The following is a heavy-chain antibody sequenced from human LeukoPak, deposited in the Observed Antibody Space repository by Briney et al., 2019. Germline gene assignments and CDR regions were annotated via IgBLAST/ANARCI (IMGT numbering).Heavy chain of an antibody. J-gene: IGHJ5*02. V-gene: IGHV1-18*01. CDR1: GYSFTSYG. Sequence: ASVKVSRKTSGYSFTSYGVTWVRQAPGQGLEWMGWIGGYTGHTNYVQKFQGRVTMTTDTSTSTAYVELRSLTSDDTAVYYCARDGSCSGGSCAMDGWFDPWGQGTLVTVSS. CDR3: ARDGSCSGGSCAMDGWFDP. CDR2: IGGYTGHT. D-gene: IGHD2-15*01.